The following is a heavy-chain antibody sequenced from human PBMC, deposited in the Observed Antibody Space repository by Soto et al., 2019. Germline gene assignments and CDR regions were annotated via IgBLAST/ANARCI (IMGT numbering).Heavy chain of an antibody. Sequence: GASVKVSCKASGGTFSSYAISWVRQAPGQGLEWMGGIIPIFGTANYAQKFQGRVTITADKSTSTAYMELSSLRSEDTAVYYCARGDFWSGYSVRTSGYYYYGMDVWGQGTTVTVSS. CDR2: IIPIFGTA. D-gene: IGHD3-3*01. CDR1: GGTFSSYA. J-gene: IGHJ6*02. V-gene: IGHV1-69*06. CDR3: ARGDFWSGYSVRTSGYYYYGMDV.